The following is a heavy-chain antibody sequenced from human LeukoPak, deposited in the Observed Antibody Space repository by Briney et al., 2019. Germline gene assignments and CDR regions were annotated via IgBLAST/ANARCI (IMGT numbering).Heavy chain of an antibody. V-gene: IGHV4-34*01. Sequence: SETLSLTCAVYGGSFSGYYWSWIRQPPGKGLEWIGEINHSGSTNYNPSLKSRVTISVDTSKNQFSLKLSSVTAADTAVNYCARITGSGWYDAFDIWGQGTMVTVSS. CDR2: INHSGST. J-gene: IGHJ3*02. CDR3: ARITGSGWYDAFDI. CDR1: GGSFSGYY. D-gene: IGHD6-19*01.